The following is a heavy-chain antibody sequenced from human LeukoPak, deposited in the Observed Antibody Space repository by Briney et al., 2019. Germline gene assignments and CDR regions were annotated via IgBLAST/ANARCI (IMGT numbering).Heavy chain of an antibody. CDR2: IYSGGST. CDR1: GFTVNSNF. D-gene: IGHD3-9*01. V-gene: IGHV3-53*01. CDR3: ARVRYFDWSFDY. Sequence: GGSLRLSCAASGFTVNSNFMSWVRQAPGKGLEWVSFIYSGGSTFYADSVKGRFTISRDNSKNTLYLQMNSLRAEDTAVYYCARVRYFDWSFDYWGQGTLVTVSS. J-gene: IGHJ4*02.